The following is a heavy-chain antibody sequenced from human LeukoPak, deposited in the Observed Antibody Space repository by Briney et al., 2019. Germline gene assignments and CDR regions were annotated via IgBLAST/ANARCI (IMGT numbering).Heavy chain of an antibody. CDR2: IIPIFGTA. V-gene: IGHV1-69*06. D-gene: IGHD3-9*01. CDR1: GGTFSSYA. Sequence: SVKVSCKASGGTFSSYAISWVRQAPGQGLEWMGGIIPIFGTANYAQKFQGRVTITADKSTSPAYMELSSLRSEDTAVYYCAGDYYDILTGYFSFDYWGQGTLVTVSS. CDR3: AGDYYDILTGYFSFDY. J-gene: IGHJ4*02.